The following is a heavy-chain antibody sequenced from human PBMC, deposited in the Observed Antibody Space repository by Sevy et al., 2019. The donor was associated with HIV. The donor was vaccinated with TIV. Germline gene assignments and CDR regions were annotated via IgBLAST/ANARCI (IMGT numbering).Heavy chain of an antibody. CDR1: GFTFSSYA. CDR2: ISYDGSNK. D-gene: IGHD2-2*01. Sequence: GGSLRLSCAASGFTFSSYAMHWVRQAPGKGLEWVAVISYDGSNKYYADSVKGRFTISRDNSKNTLYLQMNSLRAEDKAVYYCARDAIVVVPAATATSGYYYYGMDVWGQGTTVTVSS. V-gene: IGHV3-30-3*01. J-gene: IGHJ6*02. CDR3: ARDAIVVVPAATATSGYYYYGMDV.